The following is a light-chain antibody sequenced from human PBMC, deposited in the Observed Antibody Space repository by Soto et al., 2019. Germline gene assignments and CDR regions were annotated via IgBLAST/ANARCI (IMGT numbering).Light chain of an antibody. CDR3: QQSYSSPPT. V-gene: IGKV1-39*01. CDR1: ESVSSH. CDR2: AAS. Sequence: DIEMTQSPASLSLSLEERAIITCRASESVSSHLNWYQQKPGKAPKLLIFAASRLQSGVPSWCSGSRCRQDFTLTISSLQAEDFATYCCQQSYSSPPTFGQGTKVDIK. J-gene: IGKJ1*01.